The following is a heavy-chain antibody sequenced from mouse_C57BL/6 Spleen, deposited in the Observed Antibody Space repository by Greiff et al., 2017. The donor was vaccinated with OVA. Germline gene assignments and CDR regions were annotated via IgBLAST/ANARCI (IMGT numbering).Heavy chain of an antibody. V-gene: IGHV1-55*01. Sequence: QVHVKQPGAELVKPGASVKMSCKASGYTFTSYWITWVKQRPGQGLEWIGDIYPGSGSTNYNEKFKSKATLTVATSCSTAYMQISSLTSEDSAVYYCARSKRDGPTHYWGQGTTLTVSS. J-gene: IGHJ2*01. CDR3: ARSKRDGPTHY. D-gene: IGHD2-3*01. CDR1: GYTFTSYW. CDR2: IYPGSGST.